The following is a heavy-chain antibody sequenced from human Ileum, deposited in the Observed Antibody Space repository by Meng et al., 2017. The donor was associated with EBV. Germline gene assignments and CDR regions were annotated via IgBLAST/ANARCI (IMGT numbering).Heavy chain of an antibody. CDR1: CGSSRGSTYD. CDR3: VRSVAGSDLSRCWGY. J-gene: IGHJ4*02. Sequence: PGLGKPSVPRPSLLPVSCGSSRGSTYDWRRSRHLPGKGLHWGVDVYYSGTGYKNPSFESRLPVSVDTAKNQFSLKLNSLTAADTAVYYCVRSVAGSDLSRCWGYWGQGTLVTVSS. V-gene: IGHV4-39*01. D-gene: IGHD3-16*01. CDR2: VYYSGTG.